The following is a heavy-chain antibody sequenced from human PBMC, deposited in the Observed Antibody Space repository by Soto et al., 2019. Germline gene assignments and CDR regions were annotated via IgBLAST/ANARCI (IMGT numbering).Heavy chain of an antibody. CDR3: AREEEDSSSDLIEP. J-gene: IGHJ5*02. Sequence: EVQLVESGGGLVQPGGSLRLSCAASGFTFSSYWMSWVRQAPGTGLEWVANIKQDGSEKYYVDSVKGRFTISRDNAKNSLYLQMNSLRAEDTAVYYCAREEEDSSSDLIEPWGQGTLVTVSS. V-gene: IGHV3-7*01. CDR2: IKQDGSEK. CDR1: GFTFSSYW. D-gene: IGHD6-6*01.